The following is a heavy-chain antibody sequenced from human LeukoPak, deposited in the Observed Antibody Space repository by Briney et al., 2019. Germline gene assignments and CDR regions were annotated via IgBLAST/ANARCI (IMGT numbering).Heavy chain of an antibody. CDR2: ISGDGGST. J-gene: IGHJ4*02. V-gene: IGHV3-43*02. CDR1: GFTFDDYA. CDR3: ARRRGRGGFDY. Sequence: GGSLRLSCAASGFTFDDYAMHWVRQAPGKGLEWVSLISGDGGSTYYADSVKGRFTISRDNSKNSLYLQMNSLRTEDTAVYYCARRRGRGGFDYWGQGTLVTVSS. D-gene: IGHD3-10*01.